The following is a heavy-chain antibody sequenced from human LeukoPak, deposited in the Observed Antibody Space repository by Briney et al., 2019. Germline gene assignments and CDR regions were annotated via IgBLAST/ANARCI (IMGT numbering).Heavy chain of an antibody. CDR3: ARGIEYSSSPFDY. D-gene: IGHD6-6*01. V-gene: IGHV3-21*01. Sequence: GGSLRLSCAASGFPFSSYSMNWVRQAPGKGLEWVSSISSSSSYIYYADSVKGRFTISRDNAKNSLYLQMNSLRAEDTAVYYCARGIEYSSSPFDYWGQGTLVTVSS. CDR2: ISSSSSYI. J-gene: IGHJ4*02. CDR1: GFPFSSYS.